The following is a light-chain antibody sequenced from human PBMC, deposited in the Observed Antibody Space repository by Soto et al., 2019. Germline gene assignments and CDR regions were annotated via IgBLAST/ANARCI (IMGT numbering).Light chain of an antibody. J-gene: IGLJ1*01. Sequence: QSVLTQPASVSESPGQSITISCTGTSSDVGGYNHVSWYQIHPGKAPKLIIYEVTSRPSGVSNRFSGSKSGNTASLTISGLQAEDEADYYCSSYSSSSTLGFGTGTKVTVL. CDR3: SSYSSSSTLG. V-gene: IGLV2-14*01. CDR1: SSDVGGYNH. CDR2: EVT.